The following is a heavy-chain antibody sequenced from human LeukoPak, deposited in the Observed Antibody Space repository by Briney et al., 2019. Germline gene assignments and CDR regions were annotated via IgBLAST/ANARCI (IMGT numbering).Heavy chain of an antibody. J-gene: IGHJ4*02. CDR1: GVSFSGYY. V-gene: IGHV4-34*01. Sequence: SETLSLTCAVYGVSFSGYYWSWIRQPPGKGLEWIGEINHSGSTNYHPSLKSRVTISVDASKNQFSLKLSSVTAADTAVYYCARCAYYYDSSGYYYFDYWGQGTLVTVSS. D-gene: IGHD3-22*01. CDR3: ARCAYYYDSSGYYYFDY. CDR2: INHSGST.